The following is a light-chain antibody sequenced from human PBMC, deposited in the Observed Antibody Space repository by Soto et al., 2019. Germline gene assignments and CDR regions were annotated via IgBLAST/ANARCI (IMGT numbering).Light chain of an antibody. CDR2: IAS. J-gene: IGKJ1*01. Sequence: DIQMTQSPSTLSASVGDRVTITCRASQSINSWLAWYQQKPGEAPKLLISIASILQSGVPSRFSASGSGTDFTLTLNSLQPEDFATYYCQQGYSTPWTFGQGTKVDIK. CDR3: QQGYSTPWT. V-gene: IGKV1-5*01. CDR1: QSINSW.